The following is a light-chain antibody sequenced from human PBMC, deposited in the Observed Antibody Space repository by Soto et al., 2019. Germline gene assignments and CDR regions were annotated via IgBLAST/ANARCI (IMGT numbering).Light chain of an antibody. CDR3: QQYNNWPRT. V-gene: IGKV3-15*01. J-gene: IGKJ1*01. CDR2: GAS. Sequence: EIVMTQSPGTLSVSPGERATLSCRASQSVSSNLAWYQQKPGQAPRRLIYGASTRATGIPARFSGSRSGTEVTLTISSLQSEEFAVYYRQQYNNWPRTFGQGTKVEIK. CDR1: QSVSSN.